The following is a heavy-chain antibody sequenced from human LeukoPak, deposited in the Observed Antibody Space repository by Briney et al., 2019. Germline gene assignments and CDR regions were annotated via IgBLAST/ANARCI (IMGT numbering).Heavy chain of an antibody. CDR2: IRSKANSYAT. CDR1: EFTFSASA. CDR3: ARRAGAYSHPYDY. V-gene: IGHV3-73*01. D-gene: IGHD4/OR15-4a*01. J-gene: IGHJ4*02. Sequence: GGSLRLSCAASEFTFSASAMHWVRQASGKGLEWVGRIRSKANSYATAYAASVKGRFTISRDDSENTAYLQVNSLKTEDTAVYYCARRAGAYSHPYDYRGQGTLVTVSS.